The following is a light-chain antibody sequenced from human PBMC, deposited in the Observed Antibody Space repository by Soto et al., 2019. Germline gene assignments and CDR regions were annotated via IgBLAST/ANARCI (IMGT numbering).Light chain of an antibody. CDR1: SSNIGTNT. CDR2: SNN. J-gene: IGLJ2*01. Sequence: QSVLTQPPSASGTPGQRVTISCSGSSSNIGTNTVNWYQQLPGTAPNLLIYSNNQRPSGVPDRFSGSESGTSASLAISGLHSEDGADYYCATWDDSLNGLVFGGGTKLTVL. CDR3: ATWDDSLNGLV. V-gene: IGLV1-44*01.